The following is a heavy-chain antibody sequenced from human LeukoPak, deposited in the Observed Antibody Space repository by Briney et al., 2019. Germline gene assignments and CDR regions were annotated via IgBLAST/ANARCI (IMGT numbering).Heavy chain of an antibody. CDR1: GYTFTSYY. CDR3: ARDWGGDCSSTSCYTSDP. D-gene: IGHD2-2*02. Sequence: ASVKVSCKASGYTFTSYYIHWVRQAPGQGLEWMGIINPSGGSTSYAQKFQGRVTMTRDMSTSTVYMELSSLRSEDTAVYYCARDWGGDCSSTSCYTSDPWGQGTLVTVSS. J-gene: IGHJ5*02. CDR2: INPSGGST. V-gene: IGHV1-46*01.